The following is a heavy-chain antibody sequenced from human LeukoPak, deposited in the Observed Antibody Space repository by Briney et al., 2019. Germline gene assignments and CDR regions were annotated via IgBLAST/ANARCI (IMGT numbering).Heavy chain of an antibody. CDR3: AKDAARFSHYFDY. J-gene: IGHJ4*02. CDR2: ISYSGDST. D-gene: IGHD3-3*01. CDR1: GXTFSNYA. V-gene: IGHV3-23*01. Sequence: PGGSLRLSCAASGXTFSNYAMNWVRQAPGKGLDWVSGISYSGDSTYYAGSVKGRFTISRDNSKNTVYLQMNSLSAEDTAIYYCAKDAARFSHYFDYWGQGSLVTVSS.